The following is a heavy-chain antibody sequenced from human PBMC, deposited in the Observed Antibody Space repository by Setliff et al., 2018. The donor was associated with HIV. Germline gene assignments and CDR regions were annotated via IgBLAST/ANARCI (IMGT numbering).Heavy chain of an antibody. V-gene: IGHV3-7*01. J-gene: IGHJ3*02. CDR2: IKQDGSEK. CDR1: GFSFSSYW. CDR3: AKGPVGARAFDI. D-gene: IGHD1-26*01. Sequence: GGSLRLSCAASGFSFSSYWMSWVRQAPGKGLEWVANIKQDGSEKYYVDSVRGRFTISRDNAKNSLYLQMNSLRAEDTAVYYCAKGPVGARAFDIWGQGTMVTVSS.